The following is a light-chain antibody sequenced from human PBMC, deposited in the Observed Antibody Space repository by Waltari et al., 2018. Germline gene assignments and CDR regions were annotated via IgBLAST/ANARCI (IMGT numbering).Light chain of an antibody. CDR2: ETN. Sequence: QSVLTQPPSVSAAPGEKVIISCSGSSSHFGGNLVSWYRQFPGMAPELLIDETNERPSRIPDRFSGSKSGTSATLGITGLQTGDEADYYCAIWDSKLSSIVFGGGTKLTVL. CDR3: AIWDSKLSSIV. V-gene: IGLV1-51*02. J-gene: IGLJ2*01. CDR1: SSHFGGNL.